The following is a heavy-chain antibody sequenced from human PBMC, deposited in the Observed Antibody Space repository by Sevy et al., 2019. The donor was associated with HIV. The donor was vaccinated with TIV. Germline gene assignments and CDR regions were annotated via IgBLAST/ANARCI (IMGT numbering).Heavy chain of an antibody. Sequence: ASVKVSCKASGYTFTSYDINWVRQATGQGLEWMGWMNHNSGNTGYAQKFQGRVTMTRNTSISTAYMELSSLRSEDTAVYYCARERGSIVGATSDWDFDYWGQGTLVTVSS. J-gene: IGHJ4*02. CDR1: GYTFTSYD. D-gene: IGHD1-26*01. CDR2: MNHNSGNT. V-gene: IGHV1-8*01. CDR3: ARERGSIVGATSDWDFDY.